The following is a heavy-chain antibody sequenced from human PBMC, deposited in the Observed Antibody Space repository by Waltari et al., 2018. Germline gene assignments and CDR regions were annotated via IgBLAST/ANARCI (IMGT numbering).Heavy chain of an antibody. CDR2: CSGSGTNT. CDR1: GFTFSTYA. J-gene: IGHJ4*02. D-gene: IGHD3-10*01. CDR3: AKERYSGSRSYYDY. Sequence: EVRLLESGGGLVQPGGSLRLSCAASGFTFSTYAMSWVRQAPRKGLEWVSSCSGSGTNTYYADSVKGRFTISRDNSKNTLYLQMDSLRADDTAVYYCAKERYSGSRSYYDYWGQGTLVTVSS. V-gene: IGHV3-23*01.